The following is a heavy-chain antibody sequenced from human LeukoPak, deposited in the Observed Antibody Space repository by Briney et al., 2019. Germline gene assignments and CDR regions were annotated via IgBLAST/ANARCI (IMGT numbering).Heavy chain of an antibody. V-gene: IGHV3-43*02. D-gene: IGHD2-15*01. J-gene: IGHJ4*02. CDR3: AKSRSKSSLDPFDY. Sequence: PGGSLTLSCAASGFTFYDYAMHWVGQAPGKGREWVSLISGGGGSTYYADSVKGRLTSYRDNSKNSLYLQMNSLRKEDTALYYCAKSRSKSSLDPFDYWGQGTLVTVSS. CDR1: GFTFYDYA. CDR2: ISGGGGST.